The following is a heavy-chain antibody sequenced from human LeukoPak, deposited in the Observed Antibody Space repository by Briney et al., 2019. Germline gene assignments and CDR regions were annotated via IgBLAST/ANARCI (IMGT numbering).Heavy chain of an antibody. CDR2: INPNSGGT. CDR1: GYTFTGYY. D-gene: IGHD6-19*01. V-gene: IGHV1-2*02. Sequence: GASVKVSCKASGYTFTGYYMHWVRQAPGQGLEWMGWINPNSGGTNYAQKFQGRVTMTRDTSISTAYMELSRPRSDDTAVYYCAGDRIAVAGYYFDYWGQGTLVTVSS. J-gene: IGHJ4*02. CDR3: AGDRIAVAGYYFDY.